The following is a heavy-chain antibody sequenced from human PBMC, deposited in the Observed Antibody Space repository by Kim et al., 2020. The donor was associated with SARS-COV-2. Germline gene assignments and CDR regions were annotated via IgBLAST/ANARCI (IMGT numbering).Heavy chain of an antibody. CDR3: AQDLFDY. V-gene: IGHV3-48*03. Sequence: SGSTIYYEDSVKGRFTISRDNAKNSLYLQRNSLRAEDTAVYYCAQDLFDYWGQGTLVTVSS. CDR2: SGSTI. J-gene: IGHJ4*02.